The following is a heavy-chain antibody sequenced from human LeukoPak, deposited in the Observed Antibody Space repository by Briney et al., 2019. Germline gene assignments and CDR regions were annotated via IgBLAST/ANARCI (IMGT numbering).Heavy chain of an antibody. CDR1: GGSISSYY. CDR3: ARTLGSSLTDAFDI. Sequence: PSETLSLTCTVSGGSISSYYWSWIRQPPGKGLEWIGYIYYSGSTNYNPSLKSRVTISVDTSKNQFSLKLSSVTAADTAVYYCARTLGSSLTDAFDIWGQGTMVTVSS. D-gene: IGHD6-6*01. J-gene: IGHJ3*02. CDR2: IYYSGST. V-gene: IGHV4-59*01.